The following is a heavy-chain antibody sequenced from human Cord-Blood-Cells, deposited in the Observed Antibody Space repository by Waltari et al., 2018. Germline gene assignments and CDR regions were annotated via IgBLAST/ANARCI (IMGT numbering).Heavy chain of an antibody. V-gene: IGHV1-69*01. D-gene: IGHD6-6*01. J-gene: IGHJ3*02. CDR1: GVTFSSYA. CDR2: IIPSFGTA. CDR3: ARDYREYSSSSGAFDI. Sequence: QVQLVQSGAEVKKPGSSVKVSCKASGVTFSSYAIRWVRQAPGQGLEWMGGIIPSFGTATYAPKFQGRVTITADESTSTAYMELSSLRSEDTAVYYCARDYREYSSSSGAFDIWGQGTMVTVSS.